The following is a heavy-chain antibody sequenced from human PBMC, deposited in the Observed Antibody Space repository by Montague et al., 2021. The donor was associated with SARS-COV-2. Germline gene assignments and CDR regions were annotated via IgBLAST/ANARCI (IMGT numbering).Heavy chain of an antibody. Sequence: SLRLSCAASGFTFSEYSMNWVRQAPGKGLEWVSSISTSSLYIYYXASVKGRFTISRANAKNSLYLQMNSLRIEDTALYYCAKGRSGYNIRQVATLDFWGQGTLVTVST. D-gene: IGHD5-24*01. CDR3: AKGRSGYNIRQVATLDF. J-gene: IGHJ4*02. CDR2: ISTSSLYI. CDR1: GFTFSEYS. V-gene: IGHV3-21*04.